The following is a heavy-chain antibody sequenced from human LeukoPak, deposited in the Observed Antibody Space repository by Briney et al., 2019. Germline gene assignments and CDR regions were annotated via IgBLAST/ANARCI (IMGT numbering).Heavy chain of an antibody. D-gene: IGHD4-17*01. J-gene: IGHJ6*02. CDR2: IKQDGSEK. CDR1: GFTFSSYW. V-gene: IGHV3-7*01. CDR3: ARDRTVTTFGIAYYYGMDV. Sequence: GGSLRLSCAASGFTFSSYWMSWVRQAPGKGLEWVANIKQDGSEKYYVDPVKGRFTISRDNAKNSLYLQMNSLRAEDTAVYYCARDRTVTTFGIAYYYGMDVWGQGTTVTVSS.